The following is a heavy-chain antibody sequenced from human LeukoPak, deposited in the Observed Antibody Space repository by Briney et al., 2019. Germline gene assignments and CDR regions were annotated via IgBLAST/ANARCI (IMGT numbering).Heavy chain of an antibody. CDR2: IYYSGST. CDR3: ARRDRYSSGQFDH. V-gene: IGHV4-39*01. CDR1: GGSISSSSYY. J-gene: IGHJ4*02. D-gene: IGHD5-18*01. Sequence: TSSETLSLTCTVSGGSISSSSYYWGWIRQPPGKGLEWIGSIYYSGSTDYNPSLKSQATMSVDTSKSQFSLKVNSVTAADTAVYYCARRDRYSSGQFDHWGQGTLVTVSS.